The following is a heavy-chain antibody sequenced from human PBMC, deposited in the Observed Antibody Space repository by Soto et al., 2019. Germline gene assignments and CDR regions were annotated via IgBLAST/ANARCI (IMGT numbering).Heavy chain of an antibody. CDR3: AKSTGTTISYYYYMDV. CDR2: ISWNSGSI. CDR1: GFTFDDYA. Sequence: EVQLVESGGGLVQPGRSLRLSCAASGFTFDDYAMHWVRQAPGKGLEWVSGISWNSGSIGYADSVKGRFTISRDNAENSLYLQMNSLRAEDTALYYCAKSTGTTISYYYYMDVWGKGTTVTVSS. D-gene: IGHD1-1*01. V-gene: IGHV3-9*01. J-gene: IGHJ6*03.